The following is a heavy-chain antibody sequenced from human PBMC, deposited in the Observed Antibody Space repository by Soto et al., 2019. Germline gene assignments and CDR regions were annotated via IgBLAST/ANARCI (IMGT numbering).Heavy chain of an antibody. Sequence: EVQLVESGGGLVQPGGSLRLSCAASGFTFSSYWMHWVRQAPGKGLVWVSRINSVGSSKSYADSVKGRFTISRDNAKNTLDLKMNSLRAEDTAVYYCAREYDILTGSSWIYYYYYYGMEVWGQGTTVTVSS. CDR1: GFTFSSYW. J-gene: IGHJ6*02. V-gene: IGHV3-74*01. D-gene: IGHD3-9*01. CDR2: INSVGSSK. CDR3: AREYDILTGSSWIYYYYYYGMEV.